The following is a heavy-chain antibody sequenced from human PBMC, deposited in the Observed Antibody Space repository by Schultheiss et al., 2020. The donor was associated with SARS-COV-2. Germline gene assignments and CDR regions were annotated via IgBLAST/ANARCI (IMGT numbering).Heavy chain of an antibody. CDR2: INPNSGGT. CDR1: GYTFTGYY. V-gene: IGHV1-2*02. J-gene: IGHJ4*02. Sequence: ASVKVSCKASGYTFTGYYMHWVRQAPGQGLEWMGWINPNSGGTNYAQKFQGRVTMTRDTSISTAYMELSRLRSDDTAVYYCARGRVVAAHFFDYWGQGTLVTVSS. CDR3: ARGRVVAAHFFDY. D-gene: IGHD2-15*01.